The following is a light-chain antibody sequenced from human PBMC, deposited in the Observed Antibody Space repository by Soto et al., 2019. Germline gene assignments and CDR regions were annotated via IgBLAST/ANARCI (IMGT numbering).Light chain of an antibody. V-gene: IGKV3-20*01. J-gene: IGKJ1*01. Sequence: EVVLTQSPGTLSLSPGDTATLSCRATQSISSGYLAWYQQKPGQAPRLLIYGASSRATGIPDRFSAIGSGADFTLTITGLEPEDFAGYYCQHYGTSTRTFGQGTKVEFK. CDR2: GAS. CDR1: QSISSGY. CDR3: QHYGTSTRT.